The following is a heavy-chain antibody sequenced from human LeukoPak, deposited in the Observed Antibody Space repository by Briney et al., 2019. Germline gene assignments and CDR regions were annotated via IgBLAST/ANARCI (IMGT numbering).Heavy chain of an antibody. CDR2: IYYSGST. Sequence: SETLSLTCAVSGASMKTHYWSWIRQHPGKGLEWMGYIYYSGSTYYNPSLKSRVTISVDTSKNQFSLKLSSVTAADTAVYYCARSSLHMGSSWDFDYWGQGTLVTVSS. V-gene: IGHV4-31*11. D-gene: IGHD6-13*01. J-gene: IGHJ4*02. CDR3: ARSSLHMGSSWDFDY. CDR1: GASMKTHY.